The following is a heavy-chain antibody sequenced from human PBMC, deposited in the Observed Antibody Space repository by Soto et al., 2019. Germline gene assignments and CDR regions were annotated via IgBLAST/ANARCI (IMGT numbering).Heavy chain of an antibody. CDR1: GGSISSSSYY. J-gene: IGHJ6*03. CDR3: ARHSSGSWVYYYYMDV. D-gene: IGHD3-10*01. CDR2: IYYSGST. Sequence: SETLSLTCTVSGGSISSSSYYWGWIRQPPGKGLEWIGSIYYSGSTYYNPSLKSRVTMSVDTSKNQFSLKLSSVTAADTVVYYCARHSSGSWVYYYYMDVWGKGTTVTVSS. V-gene: IGHV4-39*01.